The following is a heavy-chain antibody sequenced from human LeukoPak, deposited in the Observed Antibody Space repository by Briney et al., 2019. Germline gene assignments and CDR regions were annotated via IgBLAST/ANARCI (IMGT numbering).Heavy chain of an antibody. V-gene: IGHV3-11*01. CDR2: ISSSGSTI. CDR3: ARDSSTTNYYYGMDV. J-gene: IGHJ6*02. CDR1: GFTFSDYY. D-gene: IGHD4-17*01. Sequence: KSGGSLRLSCAASGFTFSDYYMSWIRQAPGKGLEWVSYISSSGSTIYYADSVKGRFTISRDNAKNSLYLQMNSLRAEDTAVYYCARDSSTTNYYYGMDVWGQGTTVTVSS.